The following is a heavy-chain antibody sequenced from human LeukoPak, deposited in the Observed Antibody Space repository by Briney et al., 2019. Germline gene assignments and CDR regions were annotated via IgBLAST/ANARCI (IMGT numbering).Heavy chain of an antibody. CDR1: GGSFSGYY. CDR2: INHSGST. J-gene: IGHJ4*02. CDR3: ARDAYSSSSDNFDF. Sequence: SETLSLTCAVYGGSFSGYYWSWIRQPPGKGLEWIGEINHSGSTNYNPSLKSRVTISVDTSKNQFSLNLKSVTAADTAVYYCARDAYSSSSDNFDFWGQGTLVTVSS. V-gene: IGHV4-34*01. D-gene: IGHD6-6*01.